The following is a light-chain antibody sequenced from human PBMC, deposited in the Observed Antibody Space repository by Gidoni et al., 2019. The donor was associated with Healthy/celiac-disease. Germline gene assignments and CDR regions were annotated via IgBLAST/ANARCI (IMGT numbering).Light chain of an antibody. Sequence: DIQMTQSPSSLSASVGDRVTITCRASQSISSYLNWYQQKPGKAPKLLIYAASSLQSGVPSRFSGSGSGTDFTLTISSLQPEDFATYYCQQSYSTPLLTFGGGTKVENK. CDR3: QQSYSTPLLT. J-gene: IGKJ4*01. V-gene: IGKV1-39*01. CDR1: QSISSY. CDR2: AAS.